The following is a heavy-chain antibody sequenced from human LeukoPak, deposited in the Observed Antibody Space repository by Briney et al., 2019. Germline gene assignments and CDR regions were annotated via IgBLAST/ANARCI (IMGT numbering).Heavy chain of an antibody. D-gene: IGHD3-3*01. J-gene: IGHJ6*03. Sequence: GGSLRLSCAASGFTFSSYAISWVRQAPGQGLEWMGGIIPIFGTANYAQKFQGRVTITADESTSTAYMELSSLRSEDTAVYYCARGYDFWSGSYHYYMDVWGKGTTVTVSS. CDR3: ARGYDFWSGSYHYYMDV. V-gene: IGHV1-69*01. CDR2: IIPIFGTA. CDR1: GFTFSSYA.